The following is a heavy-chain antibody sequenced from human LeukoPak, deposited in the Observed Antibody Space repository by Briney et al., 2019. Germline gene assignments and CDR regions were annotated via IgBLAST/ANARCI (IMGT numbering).Heavy chain of an antibody. CDR2: INQDGSLK. J-gene: IGHJ3*02. CDR3: ARDLSRLYDSRAFDI. Sequence: GGSLRLSCGASGFVFSNYWMSWVRQAPGKGLEWVASINQDGSLKKYVDSLEGRFTISRDNAKNSVFLQMNSLRAEDTAVYYCARDLSRLYDSRAFDIWGQGTMVTVSS. D-gene: IGHD3-22*01. CDR1: GFVFSNYW. V-gene: IGHV3-7*01.